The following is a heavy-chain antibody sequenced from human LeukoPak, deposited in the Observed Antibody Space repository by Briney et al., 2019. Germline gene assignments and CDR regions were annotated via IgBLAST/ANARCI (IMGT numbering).Heavy chain of an antibody. CDR2: IYYSGST. V-gene: IGHV4-39*07. CDR3: ARVFRDYYDSSGYYYHPVYFDY. D-gene: IGHD3-22*01. J-gene: IGHJ4*02. CDR1: GGSISSSSYY. Sequence: SETLSLTCTVSGGSISSSSYYWDWIRQPPGKGLEWIGNIYYSGSTYYNPSLKSRVTISVDTSKNQFSLKLSSVTAADTAVYYCARVFRDYYDSSGYYYHPVYFDYWGQGTLVTVSS.